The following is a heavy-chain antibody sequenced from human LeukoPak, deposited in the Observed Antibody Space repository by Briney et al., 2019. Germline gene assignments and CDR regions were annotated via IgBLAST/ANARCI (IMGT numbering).Heavy chain of an antibody. V-gene: IGHV5-51*01. Sequence: HGESLKIPCEVSGYSFTRFWIAWVRQVPGKGLEWLGIIYPGDSDTRYSPPFQGQVTISADKSISTAYLQWSSLKASDTAMYYCARMPGDDRLLDYWGQGTLVTVSS. D-gene: IGHD2-21*02. CDR2: IYPGDSDT. J-gene: IGHJ4*02. CDR3: ARMPGDDRLLDY. CDR1: GYSFTRFW.